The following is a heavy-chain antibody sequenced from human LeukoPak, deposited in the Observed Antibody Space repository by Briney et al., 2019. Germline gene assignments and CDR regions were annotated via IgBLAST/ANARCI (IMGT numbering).Heavy chain of an antibody. V-gene: IGHV3-66*02. J-gene: IGHJ4*02. CDR1: GFTFSSYW. D-gene: IGHD3-10*01. CDR2: IYSGGNT. CDR3: ARDGGEHYYKN. Sequence: GGSLRLSCVVSGFTFSSYWMHWVRQAPGKGLEWVSVIYSGGNTYYPDSVKGRFTISRDNSKNTLYLQMNSLRVEDTAVYYCARDGGEHYYKNWGQGTLVTVSS.